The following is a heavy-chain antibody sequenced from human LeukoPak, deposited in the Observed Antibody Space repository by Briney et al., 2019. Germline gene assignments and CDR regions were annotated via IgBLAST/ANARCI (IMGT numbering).Heavy chain of an antibody. Sequence: GGSLRLSCAASGFTFSSYGMHWVRQAPGKGLEWVAVISYDGRNKYYADSVKGRFTISRDKSKNTLYLQMNSLRAEDTAVYFCAKDGGVERDIVVIPAAVDSWGQGTLVTVSS. D-gene: IGHD2-2*01. J-gene: IGHJ4*02. V-gene: IGHV3-30*18. CDR3: AKDGGVERDIVVIPAAVDS. CDR2: ISYDGRNK. CDR1: GFTFSSYG.